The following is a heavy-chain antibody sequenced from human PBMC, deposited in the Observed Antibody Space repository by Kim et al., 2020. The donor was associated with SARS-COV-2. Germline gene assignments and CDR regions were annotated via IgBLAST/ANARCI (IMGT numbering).Heavy chain of an antibody. CDR2: IYYSGST. CDR3: ARHPTLYSGYDLELVDP. CDR1: GGSISSSSYY. Sequence: SETLSLTCTVSGGSISSSSYYWGWIRQPPGKGLEWIGSIYYSGSTYYNPSLKSRVTISVDTSKNQFSLKLSSVTAADTAVYYCARHPTLYSGYDLELVDPWGQGTLVTVSS. V-gene: IGHV4-39*01. D-gene: IGHD5-12*01. J-gene: IGHJ5*02.